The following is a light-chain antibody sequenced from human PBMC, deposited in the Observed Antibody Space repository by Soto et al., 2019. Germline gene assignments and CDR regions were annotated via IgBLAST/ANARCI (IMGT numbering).Light chain of an antibody. V-gene: IGLV1-44*01. CDR3: AVWDDSLNGYV. Sequence: QPVLTQPPSASGTPGQRVTISCSGSSSNIGSNTENWYQHLPRAAPKLLIQSNNQRPSGVPDRFSGSQSGTSASLDISGLQSEDEADYYCAVWDDSLNGYVFGTGTKLTVL. CDR1: SSNIGSNT. CDR2: SNN. J-gene: IGLJ1*01.